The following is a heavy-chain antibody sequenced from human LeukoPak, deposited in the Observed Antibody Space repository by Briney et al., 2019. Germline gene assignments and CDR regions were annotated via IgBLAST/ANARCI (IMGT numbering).Heavy chain of an antibody. Sequence: PSETLSLTCTVSGGSISSIIYYWGWIRQPPGKGLEWIGTIYYSGSTDYSPSLKSRVTISVDKSKNQFSLKLSSVTAADTAVYYCASGALFDYWGQGTLVTVSS. CDR2: IYYSGST. D-gene: IGHD3-10*01. CDR3: ASGALFDY. J-gene: IGHJ4*02. CDR1: GGSISSIIYY. V-gene: IGHV4-39*07.